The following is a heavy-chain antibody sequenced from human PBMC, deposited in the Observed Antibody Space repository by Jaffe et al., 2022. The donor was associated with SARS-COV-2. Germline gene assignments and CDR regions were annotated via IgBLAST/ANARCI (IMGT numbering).Heavy chain of an antibody. Sequence: EVQLVESGGGLVQPGRSLRLSCAASGFTFDDYAMHWVRQAPGKGLEWVSGISWNSGSIGYADSVKGRFTISRDNAKNSLYLQMNSLRAEDTALYYCAKDQSGFDYWGQGTLVTVSS. CDR1: GFTFDDYA. CDR2: ISWNSGSI. D-gene: IGHD7-27*01. CDR3: AKDQSGFDY. V-gene: IGHV3-9*01. J-gene: IGHJ4*02.